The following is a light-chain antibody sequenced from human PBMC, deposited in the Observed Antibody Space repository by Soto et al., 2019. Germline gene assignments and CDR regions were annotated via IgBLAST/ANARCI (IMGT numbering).Light chain of an antibody. J-gene: IGLJ3*02. CDR3: SSYAGSNNLGV. CDR2: EVS. CDR1: SSDVGGYNY. Sequence: QSALTQPPSASGSRGQSVTISCTGTSSDVGGYNYVSWYQQHPGKAPKLMIYEVSKRPSGVPDRFSGSKSGNTASLTVSGLQREDEADYCSSYAGSNNLGVFGGGTKLTVL. V-gene: IGLV2-8*01.